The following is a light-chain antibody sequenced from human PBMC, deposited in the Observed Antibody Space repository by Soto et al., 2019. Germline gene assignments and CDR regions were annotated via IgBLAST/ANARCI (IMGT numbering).Light chain of an antibody. V-gene: IGKV3-15*01. CDR2: DAI. J-gene: IGKJ1*01. CDR3: HQYNNWPPWT. Sequence: EKLMSQSPATLSVSPGERVTLSCRASQNIHNHMSWFLQKPGQTPRLLIYDAIIRAADVPARFSGSGSGTEFTLTISSLQSEDFAVYYCHQYNNWPPWTFGQGTKVDI. CDR1: QNIHNH.